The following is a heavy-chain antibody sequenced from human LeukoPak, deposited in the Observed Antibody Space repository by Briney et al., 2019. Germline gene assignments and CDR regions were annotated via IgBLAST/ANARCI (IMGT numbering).Heavy chain of an antibody. J-gene: IGHJ3*02. CDR3: ARRGSGGWGVFDI. D-gene: IGHD3-10*01. CDR2: ISGSADKT. CDR1: GFTFSTYA. V-gene: IGHV3-23*01. Sequence: PGGSLILSCAASGFTFSTYAMSWVRQAPGKGLEWVSTISGSADKTFYADAVKGRFTISRDNSKNTLYLQMNSLRAEDTAVYYCARRGSGGWGVFDIWGQGTMVIVSS.